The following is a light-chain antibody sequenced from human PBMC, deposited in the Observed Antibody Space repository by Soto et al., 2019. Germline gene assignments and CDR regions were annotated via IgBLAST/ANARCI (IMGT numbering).Light chain of an antibody. V-gene: IGKV1-39*01. CDR1: QSMSSY. CDR3: QQSYSTLWT. J-gene: IGKJ1*01. Sequence: DIQMTQSPSSLSASVGDRVTITCRASQSMSSYLNWYQQKPGQAPKLLIYAASSLQIGVPSRFSGSGSGTDFTLTISSLQPEDFATYYCQQSYSTLWTFGQGTKVEIK. CDR2: AAS.